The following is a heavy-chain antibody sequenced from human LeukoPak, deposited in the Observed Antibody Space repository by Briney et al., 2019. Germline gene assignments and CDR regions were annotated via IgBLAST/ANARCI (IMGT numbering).Heavy chain of an antibody. CDR3: ATAPRDYYFGSGSMGSYFDY. CDR2: ISNDGSNK. V-gene: IGHV3-30-3*01. CDR1: GFTFSSYA. D-gene: IGHD3-10*01. Sequence: GGSLRHSCAASGFTFSSYAMHCVRQAPGKGLEWGAVISNDGSNKYYADSVKGRFTTSRDNSKNTLYVQMSSLRAEDTAVYYCATAPRDYYFGSGSMGSYFDYWGQGTLVTVSS. J-gene: IGHJ4*02.